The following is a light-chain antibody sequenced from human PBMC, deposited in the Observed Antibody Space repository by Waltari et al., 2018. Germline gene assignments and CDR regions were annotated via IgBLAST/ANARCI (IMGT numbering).Light chain of an antibody. CDR1: QSVGNN. V-gene: IGKV3-15*01. Sequence: EIVMTQSPATLSVSPGERVTLSCRASQSVGNNLAWYQQKPGQAPRLLIYVASTRATGIPPPFSGSGSGTEFSLSISSLQSEDFGVYYCQQYNNWPPWTFGQGTRVEIK. CDR3: QQYNNWPPWT. J-gene: IGKJ1*01. CDR2: VAS.